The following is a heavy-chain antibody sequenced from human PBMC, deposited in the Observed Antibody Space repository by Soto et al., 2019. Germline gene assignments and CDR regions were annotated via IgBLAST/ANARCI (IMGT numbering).Heavy chain of an antibody. D-gene: IGHD3-10*01. CDR1: GGSISSGGYY. J-gene: IGHJ3*02. V-gene: IGHV4-31*03. CDR3: AGERYGSGTWDAFDI. CDR2: IYYSGST. Sequence: QVQLQESGPGLVKPSQTLSLTCTVSGGSISSGGYYWSWIRQHPGKGLEWIGYIYYSGSTYYNPSLKSRVTISVDTSKNQFSLKLSSVTAADTAVYYCAGERYGSGTWDAFDIWGQGTMVTVSS.